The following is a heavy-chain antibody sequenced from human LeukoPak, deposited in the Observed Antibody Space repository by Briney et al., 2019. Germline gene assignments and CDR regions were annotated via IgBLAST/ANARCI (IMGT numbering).Heavy chain of an antibody. J-gene: IGHJ4*02. CDR1: SGSISSQY. D-gene: IGHD1-26*01. CDR2: MHNSGST. Sequence: SETLSLTCTVSSGSISSQYWSWIRQPPGEGLEWIGYMHNSGSTNFNPSLKSRVSISLDTSKNQFSLKLNSVTGADTAVYYCARGGVGASWDYDYWGQGTLVTVSS. CDR3: ARGGVGASWDYDY. V-gene: IGHV4-59*11.